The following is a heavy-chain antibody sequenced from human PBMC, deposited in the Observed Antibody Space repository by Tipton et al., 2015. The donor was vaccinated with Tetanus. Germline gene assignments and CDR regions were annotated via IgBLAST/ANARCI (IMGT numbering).Heavy chain of an antibody. Sequence: LRLSCSVSGASISSYYWNWIRQVPGKGLEWIGYTHRSGNTNYNPSLSGRVTTSVDTSKNQFSLKMSSVTAADTAVYYCAGVTAQRTELYFEHWGQGTQVTVSS. V-gene: IGHV4-59*01. D-gene: IGHD2-8*02. CDR1: GASISSYY. J-gene: IGHJ1*01. CDR3: AGVTAQRTELYFEH. CDR2: THRSGNT.